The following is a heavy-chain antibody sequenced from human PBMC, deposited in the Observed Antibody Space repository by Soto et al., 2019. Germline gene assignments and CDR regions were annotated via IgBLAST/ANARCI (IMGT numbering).Heavy chain of an antibody. V-gene: IGHV1-18*01. CDR1: GYTFTRHG. J-gene: IGHJ4*02. CDR2: ISAYNDNT. D-gene: IGHD2-8*02. Sequence: ASVKVSCKASGYTFTRHGISWVRQAPGQGLEWMGWISAYNDNTNYAPNLQGRVTMTTDTSTSTTYMELRSLRSDDTAVYYCARDRKRDCTGGTCYSDYWGRGTLVTVSS. CDR3: ARDRKRDCTGGTCYSDY.